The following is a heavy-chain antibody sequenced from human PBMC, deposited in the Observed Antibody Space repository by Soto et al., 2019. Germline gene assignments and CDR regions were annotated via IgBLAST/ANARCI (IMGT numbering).Heavy chain of an antibody. D-gene: IGHD3-10*01. CDR3: ARAPSYGSGSYYFDY. Sequence: GGSLRLSCAASGFTFSSYAMHWVRQAPGKGLEWVAVISYDGSNKYYADSVKGRFTISRDNSKNTLYLQMNSLRAEDTDVYYCARAPSYGSGSYYFDYWGQGTLVTVSS. CDR2: ISYDGSNK. CDR1: GFTFSSYA. V-gene: IGHV3-30*04. J-gene: IGHJ4*02.